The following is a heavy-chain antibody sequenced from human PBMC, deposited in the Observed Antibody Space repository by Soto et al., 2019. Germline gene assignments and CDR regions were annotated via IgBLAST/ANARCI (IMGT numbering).Heavy chain of an antibody. CDR3: ARNARRVGMDV. V-gene: IGHV1-3*01. J-gene: IGHJ6*02. CDR2: VNAGNGNT. Sequence: QVQLVQSGAEVKKPGASVKVSCKASGYTFTSYAMHWVRQAPGQRLEWMGWVNAGNGNTKYSQKFQGRVTITRDTSASTAYMELSSLRSEDTAVYYCARNARRVGMDVWGQGTTVTVSS. CDR1: GYTFTSYA.